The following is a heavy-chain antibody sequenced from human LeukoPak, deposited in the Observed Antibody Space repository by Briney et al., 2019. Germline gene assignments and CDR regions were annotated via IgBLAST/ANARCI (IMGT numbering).Heavy chain of an antibody. CDR1: GGSISSYY. CDR3: ARLWNTYYDFWSGYLEVMGGFDP. Sequence: SETLSLTCTVSGGSISSYYWSWIRQPPGKGLEWIGYIYYSGSTNYNPSLKSRVTISVDTSKNQFSLKLSSVTAADTAVYYCARLWNTYYDFWSGYLEVMGGFDPWGQGTLVTVSS. D-gene: IGHD3-3*01. V-gene: IGHV4-59*13. CDR2: IYYSGST. J-gene: IGHJ5*02.